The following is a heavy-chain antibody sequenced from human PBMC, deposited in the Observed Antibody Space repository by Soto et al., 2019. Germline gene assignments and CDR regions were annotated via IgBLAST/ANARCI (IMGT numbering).Heavy chain of an antibody. Sequence: QGQAGPSWAEGKKPGSSGKVSRKGSGGNLKSYFINWVGPAPGQGLEWMGEIIPIFGTANYAQKFQGRVTITADESTSTAYMELSSLRSEDTAVYYCARDGGRHSGGIDYWGQGTLVTVSS. V-gene: IGHV1-69*01. CDR3: ARDGGRHSGGIDY. J-gene: IGHJ4*02. CDR1: GGNLKSYF. D-gene: IGHD1-26*01. CDR2: IIPIFGTA.